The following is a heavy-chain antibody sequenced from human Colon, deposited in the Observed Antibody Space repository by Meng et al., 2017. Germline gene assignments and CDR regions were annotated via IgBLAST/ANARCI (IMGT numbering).Heavy chain of an antibody. CDR2: AANSFDPSP. J-gene: IGHJ4*02. CDR3: ARDYWGSLDY. CDR1: GGSVSSAAYQ. D-gene: IGHD7-27*01. Sequence: QGQPQGSGPGLVRPSETLSLMCTVSGGSVSSAAYQWGWIRQPPGKGLEWIGYAANSFDPSPNYNPSLKSRVTISLDTPKNQFSLKLTSVTAADTAVYYCARDYWGSLDYWGQGILVTVSS. V-gene: IGHV4-61*08.